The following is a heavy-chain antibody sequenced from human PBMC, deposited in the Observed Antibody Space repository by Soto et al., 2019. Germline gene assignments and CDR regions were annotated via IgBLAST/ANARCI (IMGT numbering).Heavy chain of an antibody. D-gene: IGHD3-3*01. V-gene: IGHV4-31*03. Sequence: TSETLSLTCTVSGGSISSGGYYWSWIRQHPGKGLEWIGYIYYSGSTYYNPSLKSRVTISVDTSKNQFSLKLSSVTAADTAVYYCARDLHTIFGVVIKDYGMDVWGQGTTVTVSS. CDR3: ARDLHTIFGVVIKDYGMDV. CDR1: GGSISSGGYY. J-gene: IGHJ6*02. CDR2: IYYSGST.